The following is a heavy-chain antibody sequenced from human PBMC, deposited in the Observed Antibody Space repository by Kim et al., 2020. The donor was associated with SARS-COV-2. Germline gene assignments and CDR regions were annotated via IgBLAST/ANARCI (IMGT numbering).Heavy chain of an antibody. J-gene: IGHJ4*02. D-gene: IGHD6-13*01. CDR3: TLCMQDSSSWCYYFDY. CDR1: GFTFSGSA. Sequence: GGSLRLSCAASGFTFSGSAMHWVRQASGKGLEWVGRIRSKANSYATAYAASVKGRFTISRDDSKNKAYLQMNSLKTEDTAVYYCTLCMQDSSSWCYYFDYWGQGTLVTVSS. V-gene: IGHV3-73*01. CDR2: IRSKANSYAT.